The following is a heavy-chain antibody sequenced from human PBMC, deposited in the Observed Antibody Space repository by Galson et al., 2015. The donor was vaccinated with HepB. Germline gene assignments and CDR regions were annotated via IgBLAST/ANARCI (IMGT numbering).Heavy chain of an antibody. D-gene: IGHD2-21*01. CDR1: GFSLSTSGVG. CDR3: AHRPRCGGDCYHFDY. Sequence: PALVKPTQTLTLTCTFSGFSLSTSGVGVGWIRQPPGKALEWLALIYWDDDKRYSPSLKSRLTITKDTSKNQVVLTMTNMDPVDTATYYCAHRPRCGGDCYHFDYWGQGTLVTVSS. V-gene: IGHV2-5*02. J-gene: IGHJ4*02. CDR2: IYWDDDK.